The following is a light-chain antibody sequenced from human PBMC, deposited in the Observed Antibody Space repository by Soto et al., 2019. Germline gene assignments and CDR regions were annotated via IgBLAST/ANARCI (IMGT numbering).Light chain of an antibody. J-gene: IGLJ2*01. CDR1: SSNIGSNY. V-gene: IGLV1-47*02. Sequence: QSVLTQPPSASGTPGQRVTISCSGSSSNIGSNYVYWYQQLPGTAPKLLIYSNNQRPSGVPDRFSGSKSGTSASLAISGIRSEDEADYYCAAWDDSLSGVVFGGGTKLTVL. CDR2: SNN. CDR3: AAWDDSLSGVV.